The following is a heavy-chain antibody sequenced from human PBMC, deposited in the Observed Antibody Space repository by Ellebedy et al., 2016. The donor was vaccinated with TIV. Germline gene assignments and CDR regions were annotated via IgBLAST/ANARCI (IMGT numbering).Heavy chain of an antibody. CDR3: ARTKIFSWSRDAFDV. J-gene: IGHJ3*01. CDR1: GGSVSSTRYY. Sequence: MPSETLSLTCSVSGGSVSSTRYYWAWIRQPPGKGLEWIGNIYYTGNTYYNPSLKSRVTISGDTSKNQFSLKLNSVTAADTAVYYCARTKIFSWSRDAFDVWGRGTTVTVSS. CDR2: IYYTGNT. V-gene: IGHV4-39*07. D-gene: IGHD3-3*01.